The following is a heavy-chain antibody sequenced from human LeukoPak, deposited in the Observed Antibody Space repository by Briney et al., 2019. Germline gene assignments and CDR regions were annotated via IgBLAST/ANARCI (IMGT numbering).Heavy chain of an antibody. V-gene: IGHV3-23*01. J-gene: IGHJ6*03. D-gene: IGHD3-22*01. CDR2: ISGSGGST. CDR3: ARAAFPSYDSSGYYSALYYYYMDV. Sequence: HSGGSLRLSCAASGFTFSSYGMSWVRQAPGKGLEWVSAISGSGGSTYYADSVKGRFTISRDNSKNTLYLQMNSLRAEDTAVYYCARAAFPSYDSSGYYSALYYYYMDVWGKGTTVTISS. CDR1: GFTFSSYG.